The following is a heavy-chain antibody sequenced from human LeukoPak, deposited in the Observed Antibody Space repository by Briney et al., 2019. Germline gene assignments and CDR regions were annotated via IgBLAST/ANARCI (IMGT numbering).Heavy chain of an antibody. Sequence: GGSLRLSCAASGFTFSSHWMSWVRQAPGKGLEWVANIKQDGSEKYYVDSVKGRFTISRDNAKNSLYLQMNSLRAEDTAVYYCAREIAVAGAFDYWGQGTLVTVSS. V-gene: IGHV3-7*03. D-gene: IGHD6-19*01. CDR3: AREIAVAGAFDY. CDR2: IKQDGSEK. CDR1: GFTFSSHW. J-gene: IGHJ4*02.